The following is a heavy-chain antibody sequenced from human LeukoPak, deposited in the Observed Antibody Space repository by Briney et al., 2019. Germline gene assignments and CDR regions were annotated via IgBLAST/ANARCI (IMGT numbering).Heavy chain of an antibody. CDR2: ISGSTIYI. Sequence: GGSLRLSCEGSGFTFSSYSMNWVRQAPGKGLEWVSSISGSTIYIYYADSVKGRFTISRDNAKNSLYLQMNSLRAEDTAVYYCARDRVGSGSPPPLQPLDYWGQGILVTVSS. V-gene: IGHV3-21*01. CDR3: ARDRVGSGSPPPLQPLDY. CDR1: GFTFSSYS. D-gene: IGHD3-22*01. J-gene: IGHJ4*02.